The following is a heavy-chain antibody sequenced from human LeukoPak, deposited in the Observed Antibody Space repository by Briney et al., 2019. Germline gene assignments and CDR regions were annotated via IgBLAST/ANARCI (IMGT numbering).Heavy chain of an antibody. Sequence: ASVKVSCKTSGYSFTDYYIHWVRQAPGQGLEWMGWINTKTGRTSSARKFQGRVTMTRDPSITTVYMDMAWLTSDDTAIYFCARADFIDAGPYLIGPWGQGTLVTVSS. CDR3: ARADFIDAGPYLIGP. J-gene: IGHJ5*02. V-gene: IGHV1-2*02. CDR2: INTKTGRT. D-gene: IGHD3-3*01. CDR1: GYSFTDYY.